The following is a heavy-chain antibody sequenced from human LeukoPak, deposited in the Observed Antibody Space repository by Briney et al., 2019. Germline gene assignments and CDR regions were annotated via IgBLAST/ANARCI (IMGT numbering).Heavy chain of an antibody. D-gene: IGHD2-2*01. CDR2: ISSSGSTI. CDR1: GFTFSDYY. V-gene: IGHV3-11*04. Sequence: GGSLRLSCAASGFTFSDYYMSWIRQAPGKGLEWVSYISSSGSTIYYADSVKGRFTISRDNAKNSLYLQMNSLRAEGTAVYYCARDRHQLLFNPLDYWGQGTLVTVSS. CDR3: ARDRHQLLFNPLDY. J-gene: IGHJ4*02.